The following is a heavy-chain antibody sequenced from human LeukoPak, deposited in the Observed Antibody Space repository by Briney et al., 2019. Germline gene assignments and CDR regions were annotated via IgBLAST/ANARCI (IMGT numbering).Heavy chain of an antibody. Sequence: PSETLSLTCTVSGGSISSYYWSWIRQPPGKGLEWIGYIYYSGSTNYNPSLKSRVTISVDTSKNQFSLKLSSVTAADTAVYYCARDLGSSDYYDSSGYYGDAFDIWGQGTMVTVSS. D-gene: IGHD3-22*01. CDR2: IYYSGST. CDR3: ARDLGSSDYYDSSGYYGDAFDI. CDR1: GGSISSYY. J-gene: IGHJ3*02. V-gene: IGHV4-59*01.